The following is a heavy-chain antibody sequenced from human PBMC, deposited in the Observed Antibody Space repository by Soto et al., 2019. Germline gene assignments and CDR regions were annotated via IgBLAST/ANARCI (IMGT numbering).Heavy chain of an antibody. Sequence: QVQLVESGGGVVQPGRSLRLSCAASGFTFSSYGMHWVRQAPGKGLEWVAVIWYDGSNKYYADSVKGRFTISGDNSKNTLYLQMNSLRAEDTAVYYCAREEYCSGGSCGYGMDVWGQGTTVTVSS. CDR3: AREEYCSGGSCGYGMDV. J-gene: IGHJ6*02. V-gene: IGHV3-33*01. D-gene: IGHD2-15*01. CDR1: GFTFSSYG. CDR2: IWYDGSNK.